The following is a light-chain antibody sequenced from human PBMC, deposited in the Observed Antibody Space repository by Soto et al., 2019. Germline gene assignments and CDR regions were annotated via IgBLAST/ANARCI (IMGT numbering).Light chain of an antibody. CDR2: KAS. Sequence: DIQMTQSPSTLSASVGDRVTTTCRASQGISGWLAWYQQKPGKAPRLLIYKASSLESGVPSRFSGSGFGTEFTLTISSLQPDDSGTYYCQQYETYFRTFGQGTKLEIK. J-gene: IGKJ2*01. CDR3: QQYETYFRT. CDR1: QGISGW. V-gene: IGKV1-5*03.